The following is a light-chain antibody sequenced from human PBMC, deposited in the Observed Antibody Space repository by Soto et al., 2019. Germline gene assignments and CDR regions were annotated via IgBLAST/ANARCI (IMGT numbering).Light chain of an antibody. CDR3: SSYTTSNTRQIV. CDR1: SSDVGGYNY. J-gene: IGLJ1*01. Sequence: QSALTQPASVSGSPGQSITISCTGTSSDVGGYNYVSWYQQHPGKAPKLMIYDVSNRPSGVSNRFSGSKSGNTASLTMSGLQAEDEADYYCSSYTTSNTRQIVFGTGTKVTVL. CDR2: DVS. V-gene: IGLV2-14*01.